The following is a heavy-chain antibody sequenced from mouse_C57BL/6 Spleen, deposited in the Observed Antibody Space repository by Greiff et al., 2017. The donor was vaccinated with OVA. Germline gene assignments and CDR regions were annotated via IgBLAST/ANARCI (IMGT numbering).Heavy chain of an antibody. D-gene: IGHD5-1-1*01. CDR1: GFTFSSYA. J-gene: IGHJ2*01. CDR2: ISDGGSYT. Sequence: EVQLVESGGGLVKPGGSLKLSCAASGFTFSSYAMSWVRQTPEKRLEWVATISDGGSYTYYPDNVKGRFTISRDNAKNNLYLQMSHLKSEDTAMYYCARGYHWGQGTTLTVPS. CDR3: ARGYH. V-gene: IGHV5-4*01.